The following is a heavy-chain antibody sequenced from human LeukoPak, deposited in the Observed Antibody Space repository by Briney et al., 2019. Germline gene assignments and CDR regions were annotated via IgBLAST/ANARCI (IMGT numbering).Heavy chain of an antibody. D-gene: IGHD6-13*01. CDR2: IYYSGST. CDR1: GGSISSYY. CDR3: AREYGYSSSWLVGGYFDY. V-gene: IGHV4-59*01. J-gene: IGHJ4*02. Sequence: SETLSLTCTVSGGSISSYYWSWIRQPPGKGLEWIGYIYYSGSTNYDPSLKSRVTISVDTSKNQFSLKLSSVTAADTAVYYCAREYGYSSSWLVGGYFDYWGQGTLVTVSS.